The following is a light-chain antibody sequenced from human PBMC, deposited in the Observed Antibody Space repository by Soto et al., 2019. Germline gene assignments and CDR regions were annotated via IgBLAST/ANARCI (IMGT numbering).Light chain of an antibody. J-gene: IGLJ1*01. CDR3: SSYTSSSTLV. V-gene: IGLV2-14*01. CDR1: STDVGYYY. CDR2: EVN. Sequence: QSVLAQPASVSGSPGQSITISCTGTSTDVGYYYVSWYQQHPGTAPKLMISEVNKRPSGVSDRFSGSKSGNTASLTISGLQDEDEADYYCSSYTSSSTLVFGTGTKVTVL.